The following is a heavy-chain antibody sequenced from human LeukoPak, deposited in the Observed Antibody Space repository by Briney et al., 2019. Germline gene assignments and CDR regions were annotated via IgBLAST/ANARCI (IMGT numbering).Heavy chain of an antibody. CDR2: ITGDSNTI. Sequence: GGSLRLSCAASGFAFSPYAMNWVRQAPGKGLEWVSFITGDSNTIYYADSMKGRFTVSRDNAENSLYLQMNSLSAEDMAVYYCARDRMGGSFDYWGQGTLVTVSS. J-gene: IGHJ4*02. CDR3: ARDRMGGSFDY. V-gene: IGHV3-48*01. CDR1: GFAFSPYA. D-gene: IGHD2-15*01.